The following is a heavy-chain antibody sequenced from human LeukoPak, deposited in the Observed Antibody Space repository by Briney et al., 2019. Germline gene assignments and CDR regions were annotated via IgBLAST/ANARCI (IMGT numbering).Heavy chain of an antibody. CDR2: IYHSGST. D-gene: IGHD2-15*01. CDR3: ARAVSTGYCSFMSCPNPFVY. V-gene: IGHV4-38-2*01. Sequence: SETLSLTCAVSGYSISNDYYWGWIRQPSGKGLEWIGSIYHSGSTYYNPSLKSRVTISVHASKNQFSLKVSSVTAADTAVYYCARAVSTGYCSFMSCPNPFVYWGQGTLVTVSS. CDR1: GYSISNDYY. J-gene: IGHJ4*02.